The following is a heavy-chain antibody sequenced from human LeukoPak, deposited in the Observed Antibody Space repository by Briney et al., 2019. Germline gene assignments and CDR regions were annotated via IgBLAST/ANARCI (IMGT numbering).Heavy chain of an antibody. V-gene: IGHV4-61*02. D-gene: IGHD3-3*01. J-gene: IGHJ6*03. CDR1: GASITSGTYY. Sequence: SETLSLTCSVSGASITSGTYYYNWIRQPGGKGLEWIGRIYTRGSTNYNPSLTSRVTISVDNSKNQFSLELTSVTAADAAVYYCARDSGRFPYYYYMDVWGKGTTVTVSS. CDR3: ARDSGRFPYYYYMDV. CDR2: IYTRGST.